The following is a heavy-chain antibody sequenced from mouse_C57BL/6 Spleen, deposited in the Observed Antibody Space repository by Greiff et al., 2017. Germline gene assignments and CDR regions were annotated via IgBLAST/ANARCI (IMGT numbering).Heavy chain of an antibody. J-gene: IGHJ3*01. CDR3: ARERDYEYDEGFAY. CDR1: GYTFTSYW. D-gene: IGHD2-4*01. CDR2: IDPNSGGT. V-gene: IGHV1-72*01. Sequence: VQLQQPGAELVKPGASVKLSCKASGYTFTSYWMHWVKQRPGRGLEWIGRIDPNSGGTKYNEKFKSKATLTVDTPSITAYMQRSSLTSEDSAVYYCARERDYEYDEGFAYWGQGTLVTVSA.